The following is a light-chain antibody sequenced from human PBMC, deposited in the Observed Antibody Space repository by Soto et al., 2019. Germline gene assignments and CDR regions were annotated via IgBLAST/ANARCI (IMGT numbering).Light chain of an antibody. J-gene: IGLJ3*02. Sequence: QPVLTQPPSVSGAPGQKVTISCTGSSSSIGAGYLVHWYQQLPGTAPKLLIYSDNNRPSGVPDRFSGSKSGTSASLAITGLQAEDEADYYCQSFDGNLGARLFGGGTKLTVL. CDR2: SDN. V-gene: IGLV1-40*01. CDR3: QSFDGNLGARL. CDR1: SSSIGAGYL.